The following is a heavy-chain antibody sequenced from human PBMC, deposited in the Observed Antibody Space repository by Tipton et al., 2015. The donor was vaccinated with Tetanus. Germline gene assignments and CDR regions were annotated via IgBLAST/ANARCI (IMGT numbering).Heavy chain of an antibody. D-gene: IGHD3-3*01. CDR2: IYHRGST. CDR3: ARDPAVLRFLEWLPDWYFAL. CDR1: GGSISSGGYY. Sequence: LRLSCTVSGGSISSGGYYWTRIRQHPGKGLEWIGNIYHRGSTYYNPSLKSRVTISVDTSKNQFSLKLSSVTAADTAVYYCARDPAVLRFLEWLPDWYFALWGRGTLVTVSS. V-gene: IGHV4-31*02. J-gene: IGHJ2*01.